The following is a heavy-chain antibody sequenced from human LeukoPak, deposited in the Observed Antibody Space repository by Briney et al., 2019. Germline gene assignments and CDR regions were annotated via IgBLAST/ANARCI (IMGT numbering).Heavy chain of an antibody. J-gene: IGHJ6*03. V-gene: IGHV4-4*07. Sequence: SETLSLTCTVSGGSIRSYYWSWIRQPAGKGLEWIGRIYTSGSTNYNPSLKSRVTMSVDTSKNQFSLKLSSVTAADTAVYYCARDLPGSGSYYYYYYMDVWGKGTTVTVSS. D-gene: IGHD1-26*01. CDR2: IYTSGST. CDR3: ARDLPGSGSYYYYYYMDV. CDR1: GGSIRSYY.